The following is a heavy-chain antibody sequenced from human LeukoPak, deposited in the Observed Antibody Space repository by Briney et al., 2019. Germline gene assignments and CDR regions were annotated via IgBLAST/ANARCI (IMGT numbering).Heavy chain of an antibody. V-gene: IGHV3-23*01. CDR3: ARRAGAYSHPYDY. J-gene: IGHJ4*02. CDR2: INASGEST. CDR1: GFTFSKFG. Sequence: GGSLRLSCVASGFTFSKFGMTWIRQAPGKGLDWVSVINASGESTYSADSVRGRFAISRDNSKNTLYLQMNSLRAEDTAVYYCARRAGAYSHPYDYWGQGTLVTVSS. D-gene: IGHD4/OR15-4a*01.